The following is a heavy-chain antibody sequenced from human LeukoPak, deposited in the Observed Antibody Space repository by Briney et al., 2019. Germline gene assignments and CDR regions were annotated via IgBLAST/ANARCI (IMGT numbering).Heavy chain of an antibody. V-gene: IGHV3-74*01. CDR1: GFTYSNYW. Sequence: PGRSLRLSCAASGFTYSNYWMHWVRQAPGKGLVWVSRINSDGDSTIYADSVKGRFTISRDNAKNALYLQMNSLRAEDTAVYYCARGNIAAAGIHYWGQGTLVTVSS. CDR3: ARGNIAAAGIHY. CDR2: INSDGDST. D-gene: IGHD6-13*01. J-gene: IGHJ4*02.